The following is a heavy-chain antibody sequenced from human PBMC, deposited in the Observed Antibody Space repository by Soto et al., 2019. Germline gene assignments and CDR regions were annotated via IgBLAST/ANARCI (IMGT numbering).Heavy chain of an antibody. D-gene: IGHD3-16*01. CDR1: GYTFTSYA. J-gene: IGHJ4*02. Sequence: ASVKVSCKASGYTFTSYAMHWVRQAPGQRLEWMGWINAGNGNTKYSQKFQGRVTITRDTSASTAYMELSSLRSEDTAVYYCARGPGIVYSFVWAVDYGGKGPLAPVSS. CDR3: ARGPGIVYSFVWAVDY. CDR2: INAGNGNT. V-gene: IGHV1-3*01.